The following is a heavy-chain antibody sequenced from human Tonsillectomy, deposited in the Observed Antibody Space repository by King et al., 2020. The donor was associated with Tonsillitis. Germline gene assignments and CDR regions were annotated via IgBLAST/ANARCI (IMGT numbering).Heavy chain of an antibody. V-gene: IGHV3-49*04. J-gene: IGHJ4*02. CDR3: TRDVTIFDY. CDR2: IRSKTYGGTT. CDR1: GFTFGDYA. Sequence: QLVQSGGGLVQPRRSLRLSCTASGFTFGDYAMSWVRQAPGKGLEWVGFIRSKTYGGTTEYAASVKGRFTISRDDSKSIAYLQMNSLKIEDTAVYYCTRDVTIFDYWGQGTLVTVSS. D-gene: IGHD3-3*01.